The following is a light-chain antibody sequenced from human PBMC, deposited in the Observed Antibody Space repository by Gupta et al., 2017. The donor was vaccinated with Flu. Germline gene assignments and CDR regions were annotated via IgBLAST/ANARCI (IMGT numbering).Light chain of an antibody. CDR1: SSDVGTHDH. Sequence: QSALTQIASVPGSPAQSITSFRTATSSDVGTHDHVSWYQQHPGKGPRLMRFEVNNRPSGLSDRFSGSNSGNTASLTISGLQADDEAHYYCSSYTTSRTWVFGGGTKVTVL. V-gene: IGLV2-14*01. CDR2: EVN. J-gene: IGLJ3*02. CDR3: SSYTTSRTWV.